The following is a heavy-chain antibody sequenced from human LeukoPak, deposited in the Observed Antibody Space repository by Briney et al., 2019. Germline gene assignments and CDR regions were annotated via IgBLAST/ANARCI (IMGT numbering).Heavy chain of an antibody. CDR2: INHSGST. CDR3: ARGSLVYIQRNWFDP. V-gene: IGHV4-34*01. D-gene: IGHD2-8*01. CDR1: GGSFSGYY. Sequence: SETLSLTCAVYGGSFSGYYWSWIRQPPGNGLEWIGEINHSGSTNYNPSLKSRVTISVDTSKNQFSLKLSSVTAADTAVYYCARGSLVYIQRNWFDPWGQGTLVTVSS. J-gene: IGHJ5*02.